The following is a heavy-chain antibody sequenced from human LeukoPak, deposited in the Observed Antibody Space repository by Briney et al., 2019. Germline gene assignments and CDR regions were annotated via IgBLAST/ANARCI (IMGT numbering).Heavy chain of an antibody. V-gene: IGHV3-30-3*01. D-gene: IGHD2-15*01. CDR2: ISYDGSNK. CDR1: GFTFSSYA. CDR3: AKDLRIDPDATDY. J-gene: IGHJ4*02. Sequence: GRSLRLSCAASGFTFSSYAMHWVRQAPGKGLEWVAVISYDGSNKYYADSVKGRFTISRDNSKNTLYLQMNSLRGEDTAVYYCAKDLRIDPDATDYWGQGTLVTVSS.